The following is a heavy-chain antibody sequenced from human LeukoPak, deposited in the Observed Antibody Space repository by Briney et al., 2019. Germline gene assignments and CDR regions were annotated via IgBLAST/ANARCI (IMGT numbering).Heavy chain of an antibody. Sequence: SGTLSLTCTVSGGSISSYYWTWIRQPPGKGLEWIGYIYYSGSTNYNPSLKSRVTISVDTSKNQFSLKLTSVTAADTAVYYCARGMNSGYFDYCGQGTLVTVSS. J-gene: IGHJ4*02. CDR2: IYYSGST. V-gene: IGHV4-59*01. D-gene: IGHD1-26*01. CDR1: GGSISSYY. CDR3: ARGMNSGYFDY.